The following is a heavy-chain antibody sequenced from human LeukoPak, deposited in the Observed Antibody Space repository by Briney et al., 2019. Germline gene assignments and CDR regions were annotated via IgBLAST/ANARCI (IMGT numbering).Heavy chain of an antibody. D-gene: IGHD3-10*01. CDR1: GFTFSSYS. V-gene: IGHV3-21*01. CDR3: ARDERVRGVIDY. J-gene: IGHJ4*02. Sequence: GGSLRLSCAASGFTFSSYSMNWVRQAPGKGLEWVSSISSSSYIYYADSVKGRFTFSGDNAKNSLYLQMNSLRAEDTAVYYCARDERVRGVIDYWGQGTLVTVSS. CDR2: ISSSSYI.